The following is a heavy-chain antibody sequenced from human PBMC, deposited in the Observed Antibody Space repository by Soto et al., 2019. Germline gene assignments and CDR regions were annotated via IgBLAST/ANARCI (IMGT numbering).Heavy chain of an antibody. J-gene: IGHJ5*02. CDR1: GYSFIGYY. Sequence: AAVKVSCKASGYSFIGYYMHWVRQAPGQGLEWMGWINPKSGVTNYAQKFQGRVTMTRDTSITTAYMELSSLRSDDTAVYYCARGDVNWFDPWGQGTLVTVSS. V-gene: IGHV1-2*02. D-gene: IGHD2-21*02. CDR2: INPKSGVT. CDR3: ARGDVNWFDP.